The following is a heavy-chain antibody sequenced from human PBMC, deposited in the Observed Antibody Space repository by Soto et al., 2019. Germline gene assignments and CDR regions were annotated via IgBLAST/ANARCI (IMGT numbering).Heavy chain of an antibody. CDR2: ISYDGSNK. J-gene: IGHJ6*02. V-gene: IGHV3-30-3*01. Sequence: QVQLVESGGGVVQPGRSLRLSCAASGFTFSSYAMHWVRQAPGKGLEWVAVISYDGSNKYYADSVKGRFTISRDNSKNTLYLQMNRLRAEDTAVYYCARGGIVGARNLYYYYGMDVWGQGTTVTVSS. CDR1: GFTFSSYA. CDR3: ARGGIVGARNLYYYYGMDV. D-gene: IGHD1-26*01.